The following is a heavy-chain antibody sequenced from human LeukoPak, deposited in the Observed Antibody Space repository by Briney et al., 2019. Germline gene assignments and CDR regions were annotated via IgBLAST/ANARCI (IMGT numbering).Heavy chain of an antibody. Sequence: APVKVSCKASGYTFTGYYIHWVRQAPGQGLEWMAWINPNSGGTNYAQKFQGRVTMTRDTSISTAYMELSRLRSDDTAVYYCARDGDSSGYEDAFDIWGQGTMVTVSS. CDR3: ARDGDSSGYEDAFDI. CDR1: GYTFTGYY. CDR2: INPNSGGT. D-gene: IGHD3-22*01. J-gene: IGHJ3*02. V-gene: IGHV1-2*02.